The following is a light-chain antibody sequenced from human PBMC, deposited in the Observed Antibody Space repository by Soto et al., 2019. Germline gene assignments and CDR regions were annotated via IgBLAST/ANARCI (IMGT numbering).Light chain of an antibody. CDR1: QSLSSSY. CDR2: GAS. V-gene: IGKV3-20*01. Sequence: EIVLTQSPGTLSLSAGERATLSCRASQSLSSSYLAWYQQKPGQAPRLLIYGASNRATDIPDRFSGSGSGTDFSLAISRLEPEDSAVYYCLQYDTSPRTFGQGTKVEIK. CDR3: LQYDTSPRT. J-gene: IGKJ1*01.